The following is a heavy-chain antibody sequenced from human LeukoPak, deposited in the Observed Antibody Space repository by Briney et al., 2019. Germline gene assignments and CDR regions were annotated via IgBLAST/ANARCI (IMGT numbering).Heavy chain of an antibody. V-gene: IGHV3-21*01. CDR1: GFTFSSYS. J-gene: IGHJ6*03. D-gene: IGHD3-22*01. CDR3: ASPSSDYYDSSGYRYYYYMDV. Sequence: PGGSLRLSCAASGFTFSSYSMNWVRQAPGKGLEWVSSISSSSSYIYYADSVKGRFTISRDNAKNSLYLQMNSLRAEDTAVYYCASPSSDYYDSSGYRYYYYMDVWGKGTTVTISS. CDR2: ISSSSSYI.